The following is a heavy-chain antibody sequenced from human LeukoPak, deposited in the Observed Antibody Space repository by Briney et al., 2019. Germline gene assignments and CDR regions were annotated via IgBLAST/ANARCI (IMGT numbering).Heavy chain of an antibody. CDR3: ARGRQTYYDYVWGSYRPFWY. D-gene: IGHD3-16*02. CDR2: INPNSGGT. V-gene: IGHV1-2*02. CDR1: GYTFTGYY. Sequence: ASVTVSCKASGYTFTGYYMHWVRQAPGQGLEWMGWINPNSGGTNYAQKFQGRVTMTRDTSISTAYMELSRLRSDDTAVYYCARGRQTYYDYVWGSYRPFWYWGQGTLVTVSS. J-gene: IGHJ4*02.